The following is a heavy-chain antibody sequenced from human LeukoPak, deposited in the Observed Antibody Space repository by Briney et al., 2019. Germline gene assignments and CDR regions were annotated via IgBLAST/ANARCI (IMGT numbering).Heavy chain of an antibody. V-gene: IGHV1-18*01. J-gene: IGHJ4*02. D-gene: IGHD3-9*01. Sequence: ASVKVSCKASGYTFTSYGISWVRQAPGQGLEWMGWISAYNCNTNYAQKLQGRVTMTTDTSTSAAYMELRRLRSDDTAVYYCAREGNFGGYDNLTGYGLADYWGQGTLVTVSS. CDR2: ISAYNCNT. CDR1: GYTFTSYG. CDR3: AREGNFGGYDNLTGYGLADY.